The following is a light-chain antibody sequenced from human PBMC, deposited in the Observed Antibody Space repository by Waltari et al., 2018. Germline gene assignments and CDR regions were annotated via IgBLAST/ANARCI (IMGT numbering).Light chain of an antibody. J-gene: IGKJ5*01. CDR1: QGISSA. CDR2: DAS. V-gene: IGKV1-13*02. CDR3: QQFKSYPIT. Sequence: AIQLTQSPSSLSASVGDRVTITCRASQGISSALAWYHQKSGKAPKLLFYDASSLESGVPSRFSCSGSGTDFTLTISSLQPEDFATYYCQQFKSYPITFGQGTRLEIK.